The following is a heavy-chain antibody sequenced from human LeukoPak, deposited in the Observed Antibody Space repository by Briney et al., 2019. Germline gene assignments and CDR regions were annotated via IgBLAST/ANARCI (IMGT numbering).Heavy chain of an antibody. Sequence: GRSLRLSCAASGFTFDDYAMHWVRHAPGKGLEWVSGISWNSGSIGYADSVKGRFTISRDNAKNSLYLQMNSLRAEDTALYYCAKAGYYYDSRGAFDIWGQGTMVTVSS. CDR3: AKAGYYYDSRGAFDI. CDR2: ISWNSGSI. V-gene: IGHV3-9*01. CDR1: GFTFDDYA. D-gene: IGHD3-22*01. J-gene: IGHJ3*02.